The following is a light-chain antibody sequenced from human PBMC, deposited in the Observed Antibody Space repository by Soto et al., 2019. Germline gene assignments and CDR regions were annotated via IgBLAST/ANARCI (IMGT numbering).Light chain of an antibody. J-gene: IGKJ5*01. CDR3: QQYGSSPIT. V-gene: IGKV3-20*01. CDR2: GAS. CDR1: QSVSNNY. Sequence: EIVLTQSPGTLSLSPGERATLSCRASQSVSNNYLAWYQQKPGQAPRLLIYGASNRATGIPDRFSGTVSGTDFTLTISRLEPEDFAVYYCQQYGSSPITFGQGTRLEI.